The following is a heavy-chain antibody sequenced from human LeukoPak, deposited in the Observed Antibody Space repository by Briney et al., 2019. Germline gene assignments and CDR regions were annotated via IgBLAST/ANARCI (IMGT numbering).Heavy chain of an antibody. V-gene: IGHV3-11*04. Sequence: GGSLRLSCAASGFTFSDYYMSCIRQAPGKGLEWVSYISSSGSTIYYADSVKGRFTISRDNAKNSLYLEMNSLRAEDTAIYYCISPPGNDHYWGPGTLVTVSS. CDR1: GFTFSDYY. D-gene: IGHD3-10*01. CDR3: ISPPGNDHY. CDR2: ISSSGSTI. J-gene: IGHJ4*02.